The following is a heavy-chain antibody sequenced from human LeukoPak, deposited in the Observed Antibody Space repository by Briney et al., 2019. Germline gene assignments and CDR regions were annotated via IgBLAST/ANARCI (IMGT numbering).Heavy chain of an antibody. CDR2: MSAGGENT. CDR1: GFIFSSYG. Sequence: GRSLGLSCAASGFIFSSYGLAWVRQAPGKGLEWVSTMSAGGENTHYADSVKGRFTISRDNSKDTLYLEMNSLRAEDTAVYYCTKDAGPTLNWFDPWGQGTRVSVSS. CDR3: TKDAGPTLNWFDP. J-gene: IGHJ5*02. D-gene: IGHD1-14*01. V-gene: IGHV3-23*01.